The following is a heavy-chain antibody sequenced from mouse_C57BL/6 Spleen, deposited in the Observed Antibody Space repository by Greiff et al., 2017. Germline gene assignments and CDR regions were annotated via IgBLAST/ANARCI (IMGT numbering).Heavy chain of an antibody. V-gene: IGHV1-18*01. D-gene: IGHD2-4*01. J-gene: IGHJ4*01. CDR2: INPNNGGT. CDR1: GYTFTDYN. CDR3: ARGDGPLRYDYDNYAMDY. Sequence: EVQLVESGPELVKPGASVKIPCKASGYTFTDYNMDWVKQSHGKSLEWIGDINPNNGGTIYNQKFKGKATLTVDKSSSTAYMELRSLPSEDTAVYYCARGDGPLRYDYDNYAMDYWGQGTSVTVSS.